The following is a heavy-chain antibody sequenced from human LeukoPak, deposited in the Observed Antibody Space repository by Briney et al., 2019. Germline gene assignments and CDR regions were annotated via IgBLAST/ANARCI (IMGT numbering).Heavy chain of an antibody. CDR1: GFTFSDHY. CDR3: ARGRNTAMGPAPVDSDY. J-gene: IGHJ4*02. V-gene: IGHV3-72*01. D-gene: IGHD5-18*01. Sequence: GGSLRLSCAASGFTFSDHYMDWVRQAPGKGLEWVGRTRNKANSYTTEYAASVKGRFTISRDDSKNSLYLQMNSLKTEDTAVYYCARGRNTAMGPAPVDSDYWGQGTLVTVSS. CDR2: TRNKANSYTT.